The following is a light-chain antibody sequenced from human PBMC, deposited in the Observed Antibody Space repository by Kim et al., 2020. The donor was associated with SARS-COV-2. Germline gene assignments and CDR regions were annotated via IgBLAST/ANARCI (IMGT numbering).Light chain of an antibody. J-gene: IGKJ5*01. CDR3: QQFYTYPIT. CDR1: QSIYNY. Sequence: VWDSVTLPCRASQSIYNYFALYPQTPSNLPKFLVDKASTLKSGVPSRFSGSSSWTEFTLTIISLQPDDFASYYCQQFYTYPITFGQGTRLEIK. V-gene: IGKV1-5*03. CDR2: KAS.